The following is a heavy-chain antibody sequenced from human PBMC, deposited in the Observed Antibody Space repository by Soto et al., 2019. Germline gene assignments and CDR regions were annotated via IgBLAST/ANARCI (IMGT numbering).Heavy chain of an antibody. CDR2: IKSKTDGGTT. CDR3: TTGYCSSTSGPPRGAFDI. CDR1: GFTFSNAW. J-gene: IGHJ3*02. V-gene: IGHV3-15*07. Sequence: EVQLVESGGGLVKPGGSLRLSCAASGFTFSNAWMNWVRQAPGKGLEWVGRIKSKTDGGTTDYAAPVKGRFTISRDDSKNTLYLEINSLKTEDTAVYYCTTGYCSSTSGPPRGAFDIWGQGTMVTVSS. D-gene: IGHD2-2*01.